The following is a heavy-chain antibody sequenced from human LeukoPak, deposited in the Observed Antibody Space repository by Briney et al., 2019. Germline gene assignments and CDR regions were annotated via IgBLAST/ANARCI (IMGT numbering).Heavy chain of an antibody. CDR3: ARQETLPRGYYYDSSGSQNWFDP. Sequence: SETLSLTCNVSGASISTGTSYWGWIRQPPGRGLEWIGSIYHSGYTYYNPSLKSRVTISVDTSKNQFSLKLSSLTAADTAVYYCARQETLPRGYYYDSSGSQNWFDPWGQGTLVTVSS. D-gene: IGHD3-22*01. CDR2: IYHSGYT. V-gene: IGHV4-39*01. J-gene: IGHJ5*02. CDR1: GASISTGTSY.